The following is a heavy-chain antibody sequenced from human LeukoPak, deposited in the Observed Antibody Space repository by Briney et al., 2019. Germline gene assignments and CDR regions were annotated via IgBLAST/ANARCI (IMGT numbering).Heavy chain of an antibody. D-gene: IGHD6-19*01. CDR2: INPSGGST. CDR1: GCTFTSYY. Sequence: ASVKVSCKASGCTFTSYYMHWVRQAPGQGLEWMGIINPSGGSTSYAQKFQSRVTMTRDTSTSTVYMELSSLRSEDTAVYYCARGSSGWYSVAYWGQGTLVTVSS. V-gene: IGHV1-46*01. CDR3: ARGSSGWYSVAY. J-gene: IGHJ4*02.